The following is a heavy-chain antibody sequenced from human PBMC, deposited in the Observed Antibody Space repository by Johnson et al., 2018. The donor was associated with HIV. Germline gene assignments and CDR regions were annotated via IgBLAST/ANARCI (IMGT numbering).Heavy chain of an antibody. CDR1: GFTFSSYW. D-gene: IGHD1-14*01. CDR3: AKDPNPGGDAFDI. J-gene: IGHJ3*02. CDR2: IKQDGSEK. V-gene: IGHV3-7*05. Sequence: VQLVESGGGLVQPGGSLRLSCAASGFTFSSYWMSWVRQAPGKGLEWVANIKQDGSEKYYVDSVKGRFTISRDNAKNSLYLQMNSLRAEDTAVYYCAKDPNPGGDAFDICGQGTMVTVSS.